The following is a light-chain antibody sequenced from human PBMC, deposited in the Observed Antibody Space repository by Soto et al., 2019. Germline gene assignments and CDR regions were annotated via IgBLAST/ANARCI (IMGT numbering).Light chain of an antibody. J-gene: IGKJ4*01. CDR1: QSVSSK. CDR2: GAS. Sequence: MTQSPSSLSASVGDRVTITCRASQSVSSKLAWYQQKPGQAPRLLIYGASTRATGIPARFSGSGSGTEFTLTISSLQSEDFAVYYCQQYNNWPLTFGGGTKVEIK. CDR3: QQYNNWPLT. V-gene: IGKV3-15*01.